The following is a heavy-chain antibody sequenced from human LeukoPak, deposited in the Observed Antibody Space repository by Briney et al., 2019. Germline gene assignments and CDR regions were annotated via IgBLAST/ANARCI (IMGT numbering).Heavy chain of an antibody. CDR1: GFTFSSYS. D-gene: IGHD2-2*01. Sequence: PGGSLRLSCAASGFTFSSYSMNWVRQAPGKGLEWVSSISSSSSYIYYADSVKGRFTIPRDNAKNSLYLQMNSLRAEDTAVYYCARDFVPATASPWGQGTLVTVSS. J-gene: IGHJ5*02. CDR2: ISSSSSYI. CDR3: ARDFVPATASP. V-gene: IGHV3-21*01.